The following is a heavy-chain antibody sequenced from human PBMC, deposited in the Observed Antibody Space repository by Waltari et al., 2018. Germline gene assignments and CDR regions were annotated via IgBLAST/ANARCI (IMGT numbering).Heavy chain of an antibody. CDR2: INHSGST. CDR3: ARGTVTIDY. CDR1: GWSFSGYY. D-gene: IGHD1-7*01. Sequence: QVQLQQWGAGLLKPSDTLSLTCAVDGWSFSGYYWSWIRQPPGKGLEWIGAINHSGSTNSNPSLQSRVTLSVDTSKNPSSLKLSSVTAADTAVYSCARGTVTIDYWGQGTLVTASS. J-gene: IGHJ4*02. V-gene: IGHV4-34*01.